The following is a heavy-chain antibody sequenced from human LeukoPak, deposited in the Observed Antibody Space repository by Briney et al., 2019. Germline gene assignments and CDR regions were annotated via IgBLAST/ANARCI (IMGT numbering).Heavy chain of an antibody. CDR2: INPSGGST. V-gene: IGHV1-46*01. D-gene: IGHD3-22*01. CDR3: ASPMIAPPIAGYGMDV. Sequence: ASVKVSCKASGYTFTSYYMHWVRQAPGQGLEWMRIINPSGGSTSYAQKFQGRVTMTRDTSTSTVYMELSSLRSEDTAVYYCASPMIAPPIAGYGMDVWGQGTTVTVSS. CDR1: GYTFTSYY. J-gene: IGHJ6*02.